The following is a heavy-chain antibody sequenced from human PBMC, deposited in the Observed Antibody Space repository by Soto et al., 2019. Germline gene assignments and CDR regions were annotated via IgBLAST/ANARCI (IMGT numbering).Heavy chain of an antibody. CDR2: ISYDGSNK. CDR1: GFTFSSYA. V-gene: IGHV3-30-3*01. J-gene: IGHJ4*02. D-gene: IGHD6-19*01. Sequence: PGGSLRLSCAASGFTFSSYAMHWVRQAPGKGLEWVAVISYDGSNKYYADSVKGRFTISRDNSKNTLYLQMNSLRAEDTAVYYCARDKVLYSRGWYLDYWGQGPLVTVSS. CDR3: ARDKVLYSRGWYLDY.